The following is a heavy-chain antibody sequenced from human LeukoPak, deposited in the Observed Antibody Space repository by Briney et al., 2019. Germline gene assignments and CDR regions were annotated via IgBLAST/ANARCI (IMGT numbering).Heavy chain of an antibody. D-gene: IGHD6-25*01. J-gene: IGHJ4*02. Sequence: GESLKISCKGSGYSFTSYWISWVRQMPGKGLEWMGRIDPSDSYTNYSPSFQGHVTISADKSISTAYLQWSSLEASDTAIYYCARRAAGGTYYFDYWGPGTLVIVSS. CDR3: ARRAAGGTYYFDY. CDR2: IDPSDSYT. CDR1: GYSFTSYW. V-gene: IGHV5-10-1*01.